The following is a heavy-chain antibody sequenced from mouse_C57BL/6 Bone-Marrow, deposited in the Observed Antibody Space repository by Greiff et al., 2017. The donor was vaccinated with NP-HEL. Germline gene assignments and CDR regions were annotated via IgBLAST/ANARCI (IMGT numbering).Heavy chain of an antibody. CDR2: IYPGSGNT. D-gene: IGHD2-4*01. CDR3: AKGDYDYNFDY. CDR1: GYSFTSYY. V-gene: IGHV1-66*01. J-gene: IGHJ2*01. Sequence: QVQLQQSGPELVKPGASVKLSCKASGYSFTSYYIHWVKQRPGQGLEWIGWIYPGSGNTKYNEKFKGKATLTADTSSSTAYMQLSSLTSEDSAVYYCAKGDYDYNFDYWGQGTTLTVSS.